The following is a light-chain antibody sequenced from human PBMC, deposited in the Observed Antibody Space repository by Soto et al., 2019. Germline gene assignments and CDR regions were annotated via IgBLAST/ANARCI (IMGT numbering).Light chain of an antibody. V-gene: IGLV2-14*01. CDR1: SSDVGGYNY. J-gene: IGLJ7*01. CDR3: SSYTNSNAAV. Sequence: QSALTQPASVSGSPGQSITISCTGTSSDVGGYNYVSWYQQHPGKAPKLMIYNVSNRPSGVSNRFSGSKSGNTASLTISGLQAEHEADYYCSSYTNSNAAVFGGGTQLTVL. CDR2: NVS.